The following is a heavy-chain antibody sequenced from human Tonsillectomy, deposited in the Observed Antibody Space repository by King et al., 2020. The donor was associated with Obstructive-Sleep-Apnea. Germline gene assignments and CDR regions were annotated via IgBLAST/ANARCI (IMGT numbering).Heavy chain of an antibody. V-gene: IGHV3-48*01. J-gene: IGHJ4*02. CDR1: GFTFSSYS. CDR2: ISHSSTTT. CDR3: ARGGRGTGIDY. Sequence: VQLVESGGGLVQPGGSLRLSCAASGFTFSSYSLNWVRQAPGRGLEWGSHISHSSTTTYYADSVEGRFTVSRDNADNSLYLQMNSLRVEDTAVYYCARGGRGTGIDYWGQGTLVTVSS.